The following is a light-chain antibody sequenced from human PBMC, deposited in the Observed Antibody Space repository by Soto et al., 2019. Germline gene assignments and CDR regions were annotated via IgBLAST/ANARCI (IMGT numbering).Light chain of an antibody. CDR1: QSIDSIS. J-gene: IGKJ4*01. Sequence: EIVLTQSPGTLSLFPGERATLSCRASQSIDSISLAWYQHKPGQAPRLLIYGASSRSTAIPDRFSGSGSGTDFTLTISRLESEDFAVYYCQHYDSSLSTFGGGTKVEIK. CDR3: QHYDSSLST. V-gene: IGKV3-20*01. CDR2: GAS.